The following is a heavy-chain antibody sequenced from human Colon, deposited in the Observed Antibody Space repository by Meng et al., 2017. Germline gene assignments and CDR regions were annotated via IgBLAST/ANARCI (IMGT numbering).Heavy chain of an antibody. CDR2: FYFSGNT. J-gene: IGHJ5*02. CDR3: ARYFYDSRGVTWFDP. Sequence: SGPVPCNPSPTLSLTCLVSGGSISRGDYYWSWSRQHPGKGLEWIGYFYFSGNTYYNPSLKSRVSISVDTSKNRFSLNLSSVTAADTAVYYCARYFYDSRGVTWFDPWGQGTLVTVSS. CDR1: GGSISRGDYY. D-gene: IGHD3-22*01. V-gene: IGHV4-31*03.